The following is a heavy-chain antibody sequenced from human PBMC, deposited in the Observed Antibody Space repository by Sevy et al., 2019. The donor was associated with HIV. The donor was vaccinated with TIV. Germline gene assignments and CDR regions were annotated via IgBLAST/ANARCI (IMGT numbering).Heavy chain of an antibody. D-gene: IGHD3-22*01. J-gene: IGHJ4*02. CDR3: ARGGYYYDNAAYYALDS. CDR1: GFTFSNYA. CDR2: IWSDGAYQ. V-gene: IGHV3-33*01. Sequence: RGSLRLSCAATGFTFSNYAMHWVRQAPGKGMEWVAIIWSDGAYQYHGDSVKGRFTISRDNSKNTLYLQMNNVRVEDTAVYYCARGGYYYDNAAYYALDSWGQGTLVTVSS.